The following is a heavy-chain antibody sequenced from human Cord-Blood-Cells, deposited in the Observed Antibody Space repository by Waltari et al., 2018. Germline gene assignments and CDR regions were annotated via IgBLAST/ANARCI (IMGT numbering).Heavy chain of an antibody. D-gene: IGHD6-13*01. CDR2: IYSAGSN. Sequence: EVQLVESGGGLVQPGGSLRLSCAASGFTVSSNYMSWVRQAPGKGLEWVSVIYSAGSNYYPDSVKGRLSSSRHNSKNTLYLQMNSLRAEDTAVYYCARLAAAGTHFDYWRQGTLVTVSS. CDR3: ARLAAAGTHFDY. V-gene: IGHV3-53*04. CDR1: GFTVSSNY. J-gene: IGHJ4*02.